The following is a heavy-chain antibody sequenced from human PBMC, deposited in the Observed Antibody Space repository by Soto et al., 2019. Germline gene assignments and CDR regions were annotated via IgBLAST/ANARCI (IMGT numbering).Heavy chain of an antibody. J-gene: IGHJ5*02. D-gene: IGHD3-16*01. Sequence: QVQLQESGPGLVKPSQTLSLTCSVSGGSITSGGYYWTWIRQHPGKGLEWIGYVYYSGSTDYNPSLKSRVTISVATSKNQFSLKLSSVTVADTAVYYCARHDDHRFDPWGQGTLVTVSS. CDR2: VYYSGST. CDR3: ARHDDHRFDP. V-gene: IGHV4-31*03. CDR1: GGSITSGGYY.